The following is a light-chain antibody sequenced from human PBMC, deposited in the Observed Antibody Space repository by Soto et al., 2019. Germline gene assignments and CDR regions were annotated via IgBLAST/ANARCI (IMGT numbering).Light chain of an antibody. Sequence: QSALTQPASMSGTPGQSITISCTGTSSHVGGYNYVSWYQHHPGKGPKLLIYEVTHRPSGVSNRFSGSKSGNTASLTISGLQAEDEADYYCSSYASSTTAFGGGTKLTVL. CDR3: SSYASSTTA. V-gene: IGLV2-14*01. J-gene: IGLJ2*01. CDR2: EVT. CDR1: SSHVGGYNY.